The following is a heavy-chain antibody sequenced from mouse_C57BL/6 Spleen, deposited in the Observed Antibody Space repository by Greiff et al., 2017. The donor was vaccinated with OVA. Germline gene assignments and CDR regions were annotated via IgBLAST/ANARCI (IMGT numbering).Heavy chain of an antibody. CDR2: ISSGSSTI. CDR3: ARNYGSKAWFAY. V-gene: IGHV5-17*01. D-gene: IGHD1-1*01. J-gene: IGHJ3*01. Sequence: EVKLMESGGGLVKPGGSLKLSCAASGFTFSDYGMHWVRQAPEKGLEWVAYISSGSSTIYYADTVKGRFTISRDNAKNTLFLQMTSLRSEDTAMDYCARNYGSKAWFAYWGQGTLVTVSA. CDR1: GFTFSDYG.